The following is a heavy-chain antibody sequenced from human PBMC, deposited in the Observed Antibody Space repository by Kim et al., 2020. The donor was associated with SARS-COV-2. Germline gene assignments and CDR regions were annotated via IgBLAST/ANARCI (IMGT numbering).Heavy chain of an antibody. CDR2: K. J-gene: IGHJ6*02. CDR3: AKDMAGIRGMDV. Sequence: KSVEDSVQGRSTISRDNSKNTVYLRMNSLRPEDACVYYCAKDMAGIRGMDVWGQGTTVTVSS. V-gene: IGHV3-30*02. D-gene: IGHD1-20*01.